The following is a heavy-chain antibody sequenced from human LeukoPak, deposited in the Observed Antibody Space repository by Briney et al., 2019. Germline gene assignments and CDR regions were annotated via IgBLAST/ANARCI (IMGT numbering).Heavy chain of an antibody. V-gene: IGHV3-48*03. CDR2: ITSSSFTI. J-gene: IGHJ4*02. D-gene: IGHD3-22*01. Sequence: GGSLRLSCAASGFTFSSDDMNWVRQAPGKGLEWLSYITSSSFTIYYADSVKGRFTISRDNAKKSLYLQMNSLRAEDTAVYYCARETYYSDTSTHFLFDYWGQGTLVTVSS. CDR1: GFTFSSDD. CDR3: ARETYYSDTSTHFLFDY.